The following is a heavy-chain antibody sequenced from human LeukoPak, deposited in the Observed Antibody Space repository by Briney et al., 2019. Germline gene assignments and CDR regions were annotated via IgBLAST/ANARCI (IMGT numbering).Heavy chain of an antibody. Sequence: GGSLRLSCAASGFTFSDYYMSWIRQAPGKGLEWLGIISYNGSKQDYAVSVKGRFTISRDNSKNTLYLQMNSLRAEDTAVYYCAREWLSFVPATAGPFDYWGQGTLVTVSS. CDR3: AREWLSFVPATAGPFDY. D-gene: IGHD2-2*01. CDR2: ISYNGSKQ. J-gene: IGHJ4*02. CDR1: GFTFSDYY. V-gene: IGHV3-30*03.